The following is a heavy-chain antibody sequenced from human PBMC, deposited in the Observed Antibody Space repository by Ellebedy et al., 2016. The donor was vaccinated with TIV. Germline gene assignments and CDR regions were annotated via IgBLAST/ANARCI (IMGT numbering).Heavy chain of an antibody. D-gene: IGHD4-17*01. CDR3: ARRASYGDYAVQVNPWFDP. J-gene: IGHJ5*02. V-gene: IGHV3-7*01. CDR2: IRQEGDEI. Sequence: GGSLRLSCAASGFNFRSYWITRVRQAPGKGLEWVAKIRQEGDEIYYVESVKGRFTISRDNAKNSLFLQMNSLRVEDTAVYYCARRASYGDYAVQVNPWFDPWGQGTLVTVSS. CDR1: GFNFRSYW.